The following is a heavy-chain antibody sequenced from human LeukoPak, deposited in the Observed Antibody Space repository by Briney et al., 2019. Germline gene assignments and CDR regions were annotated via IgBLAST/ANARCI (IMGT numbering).Heavy chain of an antibody. CDR2: ISGSGGST. CDR3: AKRGEYCGGDCYRD. J-gene: IGHJ4*02. V-gene: IGHV3-23*01. CDR1: GFTFSNYA. Sequence: GGSLRLSCAASGFTFSNYAMNWVRQAPGKGLEWVSAISGSGGSTYYADSVKGRFTISRDNSKNTLYLQMNSLRAEDTAVYYCAKRGEYCGGDCYRDWGQGTLVTVSS. D-gene: IGHD2-21*01.